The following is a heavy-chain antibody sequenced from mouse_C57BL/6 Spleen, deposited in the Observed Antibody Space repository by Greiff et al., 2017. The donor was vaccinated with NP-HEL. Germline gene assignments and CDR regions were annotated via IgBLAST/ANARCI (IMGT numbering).Heavy chain of an antibody. J-gene: IGHJ2*01. CDR3: ARPPHYDGSSYVPFDY. D-gene: IGHD1-1*01. CDR1: GFNIKNTY. Sequence: VQLQQSVAELVRPGASVKLSCTASGFNIKNTYMHWVKQRPEQGLEWIGRIDPANGNTKYAPKFQGKATITADTSSNTAYLQLSSLTSEDTAIYYCARPPHYDGSSYVPFDYWGQGTTLTVSS. CDR2: IDPANGNT. V-gene: IGHV14-3*01.